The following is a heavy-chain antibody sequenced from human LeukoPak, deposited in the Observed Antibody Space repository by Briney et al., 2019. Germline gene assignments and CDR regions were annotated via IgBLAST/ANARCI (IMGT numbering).Heavy chain of an antibody. CDR3: AKDPTHYYDSSGYYPYYFDY. Sequence: GGSLRLSCAASGFTFSSHAMSWVRQAPGKGLEWVSAISGSGGSTYYADSVKGRFTISRDNSKNTLYLQMNSLRAEDTAVYYCAKDPTHYYDSSGYYPYYFDYWGQGTLVTVSS. D-gene: IGHD3-22*01. J-gene: IGHJ4*02. CDR1: GFTFSSHA. V-gene: IGHV3-23*01. CDR2: ISGSGGST.